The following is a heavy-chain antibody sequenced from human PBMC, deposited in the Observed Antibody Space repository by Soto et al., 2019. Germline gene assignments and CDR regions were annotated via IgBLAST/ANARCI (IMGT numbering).Heavy chain of an antibody. J-gene: IGHJ6*02. V-gene: IGHV3-30-3*01. CDR2: ISYDGSNK. CDR1: GFTFSSYA. CDR3: ARVSPGSSGWYVPSYSYYYYGMDV. D-gene: IGHD6-19*01. Sequence: QVQLVESGGGVVQPGRSLSLSCAASGFTFSSYAMHWVRQAPGKGLEWVAVISYDGSNKYYADSVKGRFTISRDNSKNTLYLQMNSLRSEDTAVYYCARVSPGSSGWYVPSYSYYYYGMDVWGQGTTVTVSS.